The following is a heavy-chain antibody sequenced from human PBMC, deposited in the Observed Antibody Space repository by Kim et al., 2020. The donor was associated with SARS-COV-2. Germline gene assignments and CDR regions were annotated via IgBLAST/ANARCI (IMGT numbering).Heavy chain of an antibody. CDR3: ARATVTTWKQRDRWNYFDY. CDR2: IYYSGST. V-gene: IGHV4-39*07. D-gene: IGHD4-17*01. Sequence: SETLSLTCTVSGGSISSSSYYWGWIRQPPGKGLEWIGSIYYSGSTYYNPSLKSRVTISVDTSKNQFSLKLSSVTAADTAVYYCARATVTTWKQRDRWNYFDYWGQGTLVTVSS. J-gene: IGHJ4*02. CDR1: GGSISSSSYY.